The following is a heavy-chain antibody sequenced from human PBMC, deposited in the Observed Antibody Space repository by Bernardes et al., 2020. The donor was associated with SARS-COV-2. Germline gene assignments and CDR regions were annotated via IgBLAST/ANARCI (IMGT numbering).Heavy chain of an antibody. CDR2: TYSSGST. CDR1: GASISGFY. D-gene: IGHD3-10*01. CDR3: AREQNSLVRGVIDS. J-gene: IGHJ5*01. Sequence: SETLSLTCTVSGASISGFYWSWIRQSPGKGLEWIGYTYSSGSTNNNPSLKSRVTISIDTSKNQFSLRVNSVTAADTAVYYCAREQNSLVRGVIDSWGQGILVTVSS. V-gene: IGHV4-59*01.